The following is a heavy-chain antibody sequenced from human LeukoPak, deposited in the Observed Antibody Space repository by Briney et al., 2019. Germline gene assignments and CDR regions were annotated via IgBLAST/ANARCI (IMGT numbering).Heavy chain of an antibody. CDR1: GGSFSGYY. J-gene: IGHJ5*02. Sequence: SETLSLTCAVYGGSFSGYYWSWIRQPPGKGLEWIGEINHSGSTNYNPSLKSRVTISVDTSKKQFSLKLSSVTAADTAVYYCARLGTYYDSSGYPTKWFDPWGQGTLVTVSS. D-gene: IGHD3-22*01. V-gene: IGHV4-34*01. CDR3: ARLGTYYDSSGYPTKWFDP. CDR2: INHSGST.